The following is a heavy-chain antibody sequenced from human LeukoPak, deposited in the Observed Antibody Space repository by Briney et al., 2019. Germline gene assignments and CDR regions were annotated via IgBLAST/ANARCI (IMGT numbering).Heavy chain of an antibody. Sequence: KPSETLSLTCTVSGGSISSYYWSWIRQPPGKGLEWIGYIYYSGSTNYNPSLKSRVTISVDTSKSQFSLKLSSVTAADTAVYYCAREADSSGWCDYWGQGTLVTVSS. CDR3: AREADSSGWCDY. D-gene: IGHD6-19*01. J-gene: IGHJ4*02. CDR2: IYYSGST. CDR1: GGSISSYY. V-gene: IGHV4-59*01.